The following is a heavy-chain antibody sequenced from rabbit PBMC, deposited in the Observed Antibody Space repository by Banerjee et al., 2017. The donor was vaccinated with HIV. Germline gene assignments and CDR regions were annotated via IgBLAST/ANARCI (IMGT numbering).Heavy chain of an antibody. CDR3: ARDLAGVTGWNFGL. Sequence: QEQLEESGGDLVKPGGTLTLTCTASGFTISSYYYMCWVRQAPGKGLEWIACIYTGDGSTYYASWAKGRFTVSKTSSTTVTLQMTSLTAADTATYFCARDLAGVTGWNFGLWGPGTLVTVS. CDR2: IYTGDGST. V-gene: IGHV1S45*01. D-gene: IGHD4-1*01. J-gene: IGHJ4*01. CDR1: GFTISSYYY.